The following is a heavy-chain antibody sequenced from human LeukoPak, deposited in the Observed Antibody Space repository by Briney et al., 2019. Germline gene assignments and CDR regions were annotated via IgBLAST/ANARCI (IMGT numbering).Heavy chain of an antibody. Sequence: PGGSLRLSYAASGFTFSSYGMSWVRQAPGKGLEWVSAISGSGGSTYYADSVKGRFTISRDNSKNTLYLQMNSLRAEDTAVYYCAKVLVSYYYMDVWGKGTTVTISS. CDR3: AKVLVSYYYMDV. V-gene: IGHV3-23*01. J-gene: IGHJ6*03. CDR1: GFTFSSYG. CDR2: ISGSGGST. D-gene: IGHD3-3*01.